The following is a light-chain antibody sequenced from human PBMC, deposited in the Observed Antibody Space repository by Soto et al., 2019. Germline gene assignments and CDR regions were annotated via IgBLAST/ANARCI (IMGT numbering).Light chain of an antibody. CDR1: QSLLHSNGYNF. V-gene: IGKV2-28*01. Sequence: DIVMTQSPLSLPVTPGEPASTSCRSSQSLLHSNGYNFLDCYLQKPGQSPQLLIYLGSDRASGVHDRFSGSVSGKDFTPKISRVEAEDVGVYYCMQALQTPPHLTFGQGPKLEIK. CDR2: LGS. J-gene: IGKJ2*01. CDR3: MQALQTPPHLT.